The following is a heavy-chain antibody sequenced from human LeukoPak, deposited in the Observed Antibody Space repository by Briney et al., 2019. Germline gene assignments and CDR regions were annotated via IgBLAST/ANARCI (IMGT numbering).Heavy chain of an antibody. CDR3: AGGGAYSSSWYVYFDY. Sequence: SETLSLTCAVSGGSISSGGYSWSWIRQPPGKGLEWIGYIYHSGSTYYNPSLKSRVTISVDRSKNQFSLKLSSVTAADTAVYYCAGGGAYSSSWYVYFDYWGQGTLVTVSS. CDR1: GGSISSGGYS. J-gene: IGHJ4*02. V-gene: IGHV4-30-2*01. D-gene: IGHD6-13*01. CDR2: IYHSGST.